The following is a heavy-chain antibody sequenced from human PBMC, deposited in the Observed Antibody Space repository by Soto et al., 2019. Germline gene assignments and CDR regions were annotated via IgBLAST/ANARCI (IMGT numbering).Heavy chain of an antibody. D-gene: IGHD3-3*01. J-gene: IGHJ6*02. CDR3: ARVTIFGVVVSYGMDV. CDR1: GFTFSSYGMTFSSYA. CDR2: ISVSGDST. V-gene: IGHV3-23*01. Sequence: GGALRLSCASSGFTFSSYGMTFSSYAMSWVRQAPGKGLEWVSTISVSGDSTYYADSVKGRFTISRDNSKNTLFLQMNSLRAEDTAVYYCARVTIFGVVVSYGMDVWGQGTTVTVSS.